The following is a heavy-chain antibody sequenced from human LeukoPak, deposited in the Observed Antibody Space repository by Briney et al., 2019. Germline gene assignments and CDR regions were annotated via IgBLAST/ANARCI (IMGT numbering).Heavy chain of an antibody. D-gene: IGHD3-22*01. CDR3: ARPKYYYDSSGEDAFDI. J-gene: IGHJ3*02. V-gene: IGHV4-39*01. CDR2: IYYSGSP. CDR1: GGSISSSSYY. Sequence: PSETLSLTCTVSGGSISSSSYYWGWIRPPPGKGLECMGSIYYSGSPYYNPSLKSRVTISVDTSKNQFSLKLSSVTAADTAVYYCARPKYYYDSSGEDAFDIWGQGTMVTVSS.